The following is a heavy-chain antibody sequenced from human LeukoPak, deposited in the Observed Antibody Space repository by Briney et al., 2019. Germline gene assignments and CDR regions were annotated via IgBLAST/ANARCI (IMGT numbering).Heavy chain of an antibody. CDR3: TILRLFDI. CDR1: GFTFSSYG. CDR2: ISYDGSNK. J-gene: IGHJ3*02. V-gene: IGHV3-30*03. Sequence: GRSLRLSCAASGFTFSSYGMHWVRQAPGKGLEWVAVISYDGSNKYYADSVKGRFIISRDNSKNTLYLQMSSLRAEDTAVYYCTILRLFDIWGQGTMVTVSS. D-gene: IGHD6-25*01.